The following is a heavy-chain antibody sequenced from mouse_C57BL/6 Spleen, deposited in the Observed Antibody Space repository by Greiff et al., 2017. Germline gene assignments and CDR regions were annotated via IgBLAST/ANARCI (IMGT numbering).Heavy chain of an antibody. D-gene: IGHD1-1*01. J-gene: IGHJ4*01. CDR1: GYTFTDHT. Sequence: QVQLQQPDAELVKPGASVKISCKVSGYTFTDHTIHWMKQRPDQGLAWIGYIYPCDGSTKYNEKFKGKATLTADKSSSTAYMQLNSLTSEDSAVYFCAREDYGSSYGAMDYWGQGTSVTVSS. CDR3: AREDYGSSYGAMDY. CDR2: IYPCDGST. V-gene: IGHV1-78*01.